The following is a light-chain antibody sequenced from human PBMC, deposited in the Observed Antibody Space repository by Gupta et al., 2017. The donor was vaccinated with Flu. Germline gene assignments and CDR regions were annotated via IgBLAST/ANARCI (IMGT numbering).Light chain of an antibody. CDR3: QSDYNDIWV. V-gene: IGLV6-57*01. J-gene: IGLJ3*02. CDR2: ENN. Sequence: ASNYVQWYQQRPVRPPTLLIYENNKSPSVVPDRFSGSIDGSATSASLTIAGRKAEDDDYYYCQSDYNDIWVFGGGTKLTVL. CDR1: ASNY.